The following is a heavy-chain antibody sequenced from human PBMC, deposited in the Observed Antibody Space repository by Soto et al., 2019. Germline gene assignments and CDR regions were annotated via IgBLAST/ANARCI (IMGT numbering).Heavy chain of an antibody. D-gene: IGHD6-13*01. CDR3: AREEATAGNDCFDF. Sequence: GASVKVSCKASGYTFTGYYMHWVRQAPGQGLEWMGWINPNSGGTHYAEQFQGRVTMTWDTSISTVYMELNSLTSDDTAVYYCAREEATAGNDCFDFWGQGTLVTVSS. J-gene: IGHJ4*02. CDR1: GYTFTGYY. CDR2: INPNSGGT. V-gene: IGHV1-2*02.